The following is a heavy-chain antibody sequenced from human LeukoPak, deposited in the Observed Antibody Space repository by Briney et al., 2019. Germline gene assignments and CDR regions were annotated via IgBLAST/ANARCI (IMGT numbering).Heavy chain of an antibody. CDR1: GFTFSSYA. D-gene: IGHD4-23*01. V-gene: IGHV3-30-3*01. Sequence: GGSLRLSCAASGFTFSSYAMHWVRQAPGKGLEWVAVISYDGSNKYYADSVKGRFTISRDNSKNTLYLQMNSLRAEDTAVYYCARGDGGPQNWFDPWGQGTLVTVSS. CDR2: ISYDGSNK. CDR3: ARGDGGPQNWFDP. J-gene: IGHJ5*02.